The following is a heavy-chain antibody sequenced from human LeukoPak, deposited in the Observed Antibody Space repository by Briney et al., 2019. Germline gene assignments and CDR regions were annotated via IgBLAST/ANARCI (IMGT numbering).Heavy chain of an antibody. CDR2: IKSKTDGGTT. CDR3: ATVGYAVVGFDY. V-gene: IGHV3-15*01. CDR1: GFTFSNAW. D-gene: IGHD2-15*01. J-gene: IGHJ4*02. Sequence: PGGSLRLSCAASGFTFSNAWMSWVRQAPGKGLEWVGRIKSKTDGGTTDYAAPVKGRFTISRDDSKHMLYLQMNSLRSEDTAVYYCATVGYAVVGFDYWGQGTLVTVSS.